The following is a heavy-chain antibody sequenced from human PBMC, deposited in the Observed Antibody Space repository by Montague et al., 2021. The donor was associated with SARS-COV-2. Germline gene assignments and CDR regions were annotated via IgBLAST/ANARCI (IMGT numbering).Heavy chain of an antibody. CDR2: TYYTGIT. V-gene: IGHV4-59*02. CDR1: GVSVNNSY. D-gene: IGHD3-22*01. J-gene: IGHJ3*01. CDR3: VRDFYDSREYFQGTFDA. Sequence: SETLSLTCSVSGVSVNNSYCAWPRHTPEKGLEWIGFTYYTGITNYNPSLRTRITSPIDTSANQFSLKLRSVISADTAVFYCVRDFYDSREYFQGTFDAWGHGTVVTVSS.